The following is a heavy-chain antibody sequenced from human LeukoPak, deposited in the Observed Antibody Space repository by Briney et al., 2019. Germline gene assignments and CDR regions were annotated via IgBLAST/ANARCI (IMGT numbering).Heavy chain of an antibody. D-gene: IGHD6-19*01. J-gene: IGHJ3*02. CDR2: ISSSGSYI. V-gene: IGHV3-21*04. CDR1: GFAFSRFT. Sequence: GGSLRLSCAASGFAFSRFTMNWVRQAPGKGLEWVSSISSSGSYIYYADSVKGRFTISRDNAKNSLYLQMNSLRAEDTAVYYCARVQNVQRGYSSGWGNGESGAFDIWGQGTMVTVSS. CDR3: ARVQNVQRGYSSGWGNGESGAFDI.